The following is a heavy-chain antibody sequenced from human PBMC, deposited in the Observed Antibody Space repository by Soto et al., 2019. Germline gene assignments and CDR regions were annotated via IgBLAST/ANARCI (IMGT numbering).Heavy chain of an antibody. D-gene: IGHD3-9*01. V-gene: IGHV4-61*08. Sequence: PSETLSLTCTVSGGSISSGDYYWSWIRQPPGKGLEWIGYIYYSGSTNYNPSLKSRVTISVDTSKNQFSLKLSSVTAADTAVYYCARQGYYDILTGYSGYWYFDLWGRGTLVTVSS. CDR2: IYYSGST. CDR1: GGSISSGDYY. J-gene: IGHJ2*01. CDR3: ARQGYYDILTGYSGYWYFDL.